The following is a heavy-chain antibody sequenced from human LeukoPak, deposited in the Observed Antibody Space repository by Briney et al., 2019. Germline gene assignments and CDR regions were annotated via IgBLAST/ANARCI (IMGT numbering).Heavy chain of an antibody. CDR2: ISWNSGSI. D-gene: IGHD3-10*01. CDR3: AKAHMVRGVFYPFDY. J-gene: IGHJ4*02. Sequence: PGGSLRLSRAASGFTFDDYAMHWVRQAPGKGLEWVSGISWNSGSIGYADSVKGRFTISRDNAKNSLYLQMNSLRAEDTALYYCAKAHMVRGVFYPFDYWGQGTLVTVSS. V-gene: IGHV3-9*01. CDR1: GFTFDDYA.